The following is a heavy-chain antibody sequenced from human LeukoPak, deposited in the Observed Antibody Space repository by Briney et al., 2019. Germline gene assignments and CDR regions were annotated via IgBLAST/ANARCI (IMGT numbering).Heavy chain of an antibody. Sequence: GGSLRLSCAASGLTFSNFSMHWVRQAPGNGLEWVDADSVRGRFTISRDNSKSTVYLQMNSLKPDDSAVYYCESQSITLVVVISPFDSWGQGTLVTVSS. CDR1: GLTFSNFS. V-gene: IGHV3-30*02. D-gene: IGHD3-22*01. CDR3: ESQSITLVVVISPFDS. J-gene: IGHJ4*02.